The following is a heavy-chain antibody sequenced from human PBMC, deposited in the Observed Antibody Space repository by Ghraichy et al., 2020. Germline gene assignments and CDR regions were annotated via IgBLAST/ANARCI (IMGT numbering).Heavy chain of an antibody. D-gene: IGHD3-16*01. CDR2: IIPILGIA. Sequence: SVKVSCKASGGTFSSYAISWVRQAPGQGLEWMGRIIPILGIANYAQKFQGRVTITADKSTSTAYMELSSLRSEDTAVYYCASDFQGLGEGRGYWGQGTLVTVSS. CDR3: ASDFQGLGEGRGY. V-gene: IGHV1-69*04. CDR1: GGTFSSYA. J-gene: IGHJ4*02.